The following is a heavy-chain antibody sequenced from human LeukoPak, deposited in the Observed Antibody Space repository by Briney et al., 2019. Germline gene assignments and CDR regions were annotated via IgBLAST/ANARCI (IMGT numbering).Heavy chain of an antibody. CDR1: GGSISGYY. Sequence: MASETLSLTCTVSGGSISGYYWSWTRQPPGKGLEYIAYIYHSGSTDYNPSLKSRVTISVDTSKNQFSLKLSSVTAADTAVYYCARLNIIGSSPVHHFDYWGQGTLVTVSS. D-gene: IGHD6-13*01. J-gene: IGHJ4*02. CDR3: ARLNIIGSSPVHHFDY. CDR2: IYHSGST. V-gene: IGHV4-59*08.